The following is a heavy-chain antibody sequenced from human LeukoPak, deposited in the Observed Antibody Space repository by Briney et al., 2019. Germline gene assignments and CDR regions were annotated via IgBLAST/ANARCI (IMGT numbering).Heavy chain of an antibody. D-gene: IGHD1-14*01. V-gene: IGHV3-48*01. CDR1: GFTFSTYS. Sequence: GESLRLSCAASGFTFSTYSMNWVRQAPGKGLQWVSYISSNGNMIYYADSVKGRFTVSRDNARNSLYLQMKSLRAEDTGVYYCARSNQADDYWGQGTLVTVSS. J-gene: IGHJ4*02. CDR3: ARSNQADDY. CDR2: ISSNGNMI.